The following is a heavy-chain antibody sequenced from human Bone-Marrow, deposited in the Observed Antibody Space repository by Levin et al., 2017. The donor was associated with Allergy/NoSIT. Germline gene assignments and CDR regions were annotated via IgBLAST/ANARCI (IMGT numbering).Heavy chain of an antibody. CDR1: GGSFSGYY. J-gene: IGHJ4*02. CDR2: INHSGST. V-gene: IGHV4-34*01. D-gene: IGHD6-19*01. CDR3: ARDTKERYSSGWMT. Sequence: SETLSLTCAVYGGSFSGYYWSWIRQPPGKGLEWIGEINHSGSTNYNPSLKSRVTISVDTSKNQFSLKLSSVTAADTAVYYCARDTKERYSSGWMTWGQGTLVTVSS.